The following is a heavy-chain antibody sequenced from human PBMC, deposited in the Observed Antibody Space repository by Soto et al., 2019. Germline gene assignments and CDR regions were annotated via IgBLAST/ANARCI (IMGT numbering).Heavy chain of an antibody. CDR2: INSDGSST. J-gene: IGHJ4*02. V-gene: IGHV3-74*01. D-gene: IGHD2-21*02. Sequence: GGSLRLSCAASAFTFSTYWMLWVRQPPGKGLVWVSRINSDGSSTSYADSVKGRFTISRDNAKNTLYLQMNSLRAEDTAVYYCARGKAPTADLDYWGQGAVDTVYS. CDR1: AFTFSTYW. CDR3: ARGKAPTADLDY.